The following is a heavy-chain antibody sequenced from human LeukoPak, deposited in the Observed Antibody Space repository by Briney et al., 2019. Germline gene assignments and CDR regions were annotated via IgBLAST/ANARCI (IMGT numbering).Heavy chain of an antibody. D-gene: IGHD3-22*01. CDR2: IYYSGST. CDR3: ARGRGDSRGTSFDS. CDR1: GGSISSYY. Sequence: SETLSLTCTVSGGSISSYYWSWIRQPPGKGLEWIGYIYYSGSTNYNPSLKSRVTISVDTSKNQFSLKLSSVTAADTAVYYCARGRGDSRGTSFDSWGQGTLVTVSS. V-gene: IGHV4-59*01. J-gene: IGHJ4*02.